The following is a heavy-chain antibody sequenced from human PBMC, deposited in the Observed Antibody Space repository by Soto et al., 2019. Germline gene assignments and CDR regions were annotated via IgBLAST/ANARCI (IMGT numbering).Heavy chain of an antibody. CDR1: GFTFSSYG. Sequence: GESLKISCAASGFTFSSYGMHWVRQAPGKGLEWVAVIWYDGSNKYYADSVKGRFTISRDNSKNTLYLQMNSLRAEDTAVYYCAREYNWGGWSNYMDVWGKGTTVTVSS. V-gene: IGHV3-33*01. D-gene: IGHD1-1*01. J-gene: IGHJ6*03. CDR3: AREYNWGGWSNYMDV. CDR2: IWYDGSNK.